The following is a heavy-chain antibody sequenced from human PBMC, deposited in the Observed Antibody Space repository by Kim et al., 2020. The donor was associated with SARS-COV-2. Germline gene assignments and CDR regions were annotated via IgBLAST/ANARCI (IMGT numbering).Heavy chain of an antibody. Sequence: LKSRATISVDTSKNQFSLKLSSVAAADTAVYYCARRAYCGGDCYSGFDYWGQGTLVTVSS. J-gene: IGHJ4*02. V-gene: IGHV4-34*04. CDR3: ARRAYCGGDCYSGFDY. D-gene: IGHD2-21*02.